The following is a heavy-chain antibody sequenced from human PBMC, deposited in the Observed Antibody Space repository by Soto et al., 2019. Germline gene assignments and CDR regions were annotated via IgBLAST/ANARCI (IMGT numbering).Heavy chain of an antibody. J-gene: IGHJ6*02. CDR2: ISGYNGNT. Sequence: QVQLVQSGAEVKKPGASVTVSCKTSGYTFSNYGINWVRQAPGQGLEWMGWISGYNGNTNYAQTVQGRVTKTTDPSTGTVYMERRSLKSDDTAIYYCSRFIMVGGWFDPNYYHGMDVWGQGTTVTVSS. D-gene: IGHD6-19*01. CDR1: GYTFSNYG. CDR3: SRFIMVGGWFDPNYYHGMDV. V-gene: IGHV1-18*01.